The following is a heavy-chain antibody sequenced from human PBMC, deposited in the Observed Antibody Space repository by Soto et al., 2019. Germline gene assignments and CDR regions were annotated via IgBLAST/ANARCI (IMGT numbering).Heavy chain of an antibody. Sequence: SETLSLTCTVSGGSISRYYWSWIRQPAGKGLEWIGRIYTSGSTNYNPSLKSRVTMSVDTSKNQFSLKLSSVTAADTAAYYCARDGHTAMVTGMDVWGQGTTVTVSS. CDR3: ARDGHTAMVTGMDV. D-gene: IGHD5-18*01. V-gene: IGHV4-4*07. J-gene: IGHJ6*02. CDR2: IYTSGST. CDR1: GGSISRYY.